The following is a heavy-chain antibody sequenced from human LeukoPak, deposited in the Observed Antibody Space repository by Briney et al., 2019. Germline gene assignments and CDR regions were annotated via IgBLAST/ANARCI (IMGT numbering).Heavy chain of an antibody. CDR1: GFTFRSYG. D-gene: IGHD4-17*01. V-gene: IGHV3-30*02. CDR2: IRYDGNNK. Sequence: PGGSLRLSCAAAGFTFRSYGMHWVRQAPGKGLEWVAFIRYDGNNKDYGDSVKGRFTISRDNSKNTLYLQMNSLRVEDTAVYYCAKGYGDLVAFDIWGQGTMVTVSS. J-gene: IGHJ3*02. CDR3: AKGYGDLVAFDI.